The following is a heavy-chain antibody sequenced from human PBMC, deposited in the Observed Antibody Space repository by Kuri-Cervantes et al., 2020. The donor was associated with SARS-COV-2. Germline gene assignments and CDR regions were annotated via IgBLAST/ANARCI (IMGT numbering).Heavy chain of an antibody. V-gene: IGHV3-30*02. CDR3: AKAGEYCSITSCGGGYYYYGMAV. CDR2: IWYDGSNK. CDR1: GLTFSSQG. J-gene: IGHJ6*02. Sequence: GGSLRLSCAAAGLTFSSQGMHWVRQASGKGLEWVAVIWYDGSNKYYADSVKGRFTISRDNSKNTLYLQMNSLRAEDTAVYYCAKAGEYCSITSCGGGYYYYGMAVWGQGTTVTVSS. D-gene: IGHD2-2*01.